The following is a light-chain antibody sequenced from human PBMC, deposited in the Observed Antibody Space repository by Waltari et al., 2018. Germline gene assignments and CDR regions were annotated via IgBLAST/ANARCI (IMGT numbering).Light chain of an antibody. CDR3: SSYTSTSARV. J-gene: IGLJ3*02. Sequence: QSALTQPASVSGSPRQSITISCTGTSSDVGGYDYVSWYQQHPGKAPKLRIYDVTSRPSGVSNRFSGSKSGNTASLTISGLQAEDEADYYCSSYTSTSARVFGGGTKVTVL. CDR1: SSDVGGYDY. CDR2: DVT. V-gene: IGLV2-14*03.